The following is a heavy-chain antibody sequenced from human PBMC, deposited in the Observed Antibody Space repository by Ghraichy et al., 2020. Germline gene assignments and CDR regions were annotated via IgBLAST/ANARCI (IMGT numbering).Heavy chain of an antibody. CDR2: ISGSGGST. Sequence: GSLRLSCAASGFTFSSYAMSWVRQAPGKGLEWVSAISGSGGSTYYADSVKGRFTISRDNSKNTLYLQMNSLRAEDTAVYYCAKDRDRDIVVVPAASGMDVWGQGTTVTVSS. V-gene: IGHV3-23*01. CDR1: GFTFSSYA. CDR3: AKDRDRDIVVVPAASGMDV. D-gene: IGHD2-2*01. J-gene: IGHJ6*02.